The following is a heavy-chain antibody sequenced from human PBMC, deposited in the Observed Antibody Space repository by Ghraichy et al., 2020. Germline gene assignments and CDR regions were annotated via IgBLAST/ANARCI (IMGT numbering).Heavy chain of an antibody. D-gene: IGHD3-10*01. J-gene: IGHJ4*02. V-gene: IGHV1-18*01. CDR2: ISAYNGNT. CDR3: ARGTYHYDSGIYPLDS. Sequence: ASVKVSCKTSGYTFTSYFITWVRQAPGQGFDWMGWISAYNGNTKYAQNFQGRVTMTTDTSTSTANMELRSLRSDDTAVYYCARGTYHYDSGIYPLDSWGQGTLVTVSS. CDR1: GYTFTSYF.